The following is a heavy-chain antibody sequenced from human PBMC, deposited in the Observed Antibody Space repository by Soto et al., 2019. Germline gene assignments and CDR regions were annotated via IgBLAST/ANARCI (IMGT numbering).Heavy chain of an antibody. V-gene: IGHV3-23*01. CDR1: GFTFSSYA. J-gene: IGHJ6*02. D-gene: IGHD2-15*01. CDR3: AKVYCSGGTCYYYYGMDV. Sequence: GGSLRLSCAASGFTFSSYAMSWVRQAPGKGLEWVSAISGSGGTTYYADSVKGRFTISRDNSKNTLYLQMNSLRAEDTAVYYRAKVYCSGGTCYYYYGMDVWGQGTTVTVSS. CDR2: ISGSGGTT.